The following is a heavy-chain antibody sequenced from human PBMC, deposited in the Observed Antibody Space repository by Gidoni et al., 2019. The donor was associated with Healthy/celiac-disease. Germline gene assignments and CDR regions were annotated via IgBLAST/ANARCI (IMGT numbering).Heavy chain of an antibody. CDR1: GFTFSSCG. D-gene: IGHD6-19*01. Sequence: QVQLVESGGGVVQPGRSLRLSCAASGFTFSSCGMHWVRQAPGKGLEWVAVIWYDGSNKYYADSVKGRFTISRDNSKNTLYLQMNSLRAEDTAVYYCAREAVAGPGESGGGAYWGQVTLVTVSS. CDR2: IWYDGSNK. J-gene: IGHJ4*02. V-gene: IGHV3-33*01. CDR3: AREAVAGPGESGGGAY.